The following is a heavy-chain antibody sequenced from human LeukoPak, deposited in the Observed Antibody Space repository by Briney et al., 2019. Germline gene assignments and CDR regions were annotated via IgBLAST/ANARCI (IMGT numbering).Heavy chain of an antibody. V-gene: IGHV4-59*01. CDR2: IYYSGST. J-gene: IGHJ2*01. Sequence: SETLSLTCTVSGGSISSYYWSWIRQPPGKGLEWIGYIYYSGSTNYNPSLKSRVTITVDTSKNQFSLKLSSVTAADTAVYYCARGVVTAHFYWYFDLWGRGTLVTVSS. D-gene: IGHD2-21*02. CDR3: ARGVVTAHFYWYFDL. CDR1: GGSISSYY.